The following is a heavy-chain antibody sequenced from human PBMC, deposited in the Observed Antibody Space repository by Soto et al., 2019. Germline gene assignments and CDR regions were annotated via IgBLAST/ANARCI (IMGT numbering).Heavy chain of an antibody. CDR1: GFTFTDYY. D-gene: IGHD2-15*01. V-gene: IGHV3-11*05. CDR2: ISSTGTYT. J-gene: IGHJ4*02. CDR3: ARDANSAAN. Sequence: QVQLVESGGGLVKPGGSLRLSCAASGFTFTDYYMNWIRQAPGKGLEWVSYISSTGTYTNYADSVKGLFTISRDNAKNSLYLQMNSLRSEDTAVYYCARDANSAANWGQGTLVTVSS.